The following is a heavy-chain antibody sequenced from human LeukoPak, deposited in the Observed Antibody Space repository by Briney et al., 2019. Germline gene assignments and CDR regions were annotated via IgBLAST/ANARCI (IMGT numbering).Heavy chain of an antibody. Sequence: GGSXRLSCAASGFTFSSFWMSWVRQAPGKGLEWVAHIKGDGSMESYVDSVKGRFTISRDNARNSVYLQMNSLRGEDTAVYYCARVVTWCDLWGQGSLVIVSS. CDR2: IKGDGSME. V-gene: IGHV3-7*04. J-gene: IGHJ5*02. CDR1: GFTFSSFW. CDR3: ARVVTWCDL.